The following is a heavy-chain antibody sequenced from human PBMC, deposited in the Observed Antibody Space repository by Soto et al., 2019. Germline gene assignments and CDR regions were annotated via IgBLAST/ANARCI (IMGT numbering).Heavy chain of an antibody. Sequence: SETLSLTCTASGGSISSSTYYWDWIRQPPGKGLEWIGAMYYTGNKNYNPSLESRVTMSVDTSKNQFSLKLSSVTPTDTAVYYCARRSSSSLGSLFDPWGRGILVTVSS. J-gene: IGHJ5*02. CDR2: MYYTGNK. V-gene: IGHV4-39*01. CDR1: GGSISSSTYY. D-gene: IGHD6-6*01. CDR3: ARRSSSSLGSLFDP.